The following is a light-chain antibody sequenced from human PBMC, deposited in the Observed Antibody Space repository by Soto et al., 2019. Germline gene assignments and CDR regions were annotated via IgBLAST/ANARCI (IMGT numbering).Light chain of an antibody. CDR3: GTWDSSLSAGGGVV. V-gene: IGLV1-51*01. CDR2: DNN. CDR1: SSNIGNNY. J-gene: IGLJ2*01. Sequence: QAVVTQPPSVSAAPGQKVTISCSGSSSNIGNNYVSWYQQLPGTAPKLLIYDNNKRPSGIPDRFSGSKSGTSATLGITGLQTGDEADYYCGTWDSSLSAGGGVVFGGGTQLTVL.